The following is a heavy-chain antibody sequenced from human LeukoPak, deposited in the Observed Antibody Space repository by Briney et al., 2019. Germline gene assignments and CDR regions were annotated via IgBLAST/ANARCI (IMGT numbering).Heavy chain of an antibody. CDR1: GFTFSSYA. CDR3: AKSMGGWYAFDI. J-gene: IGHJ3*02. CDR2: VSGSGGST. V-gene: IGHV3-23*01. Sequence: GGSLRLSCAASGFTFSSYAMSWVRQAPGKGLEWVSGVSGSGGSTYYADSVKGRFTISRDNSKNTVYLQMNTLRAEDTAVYHCAKSMGGWYAFDIWGQGTMVTVPS. D-gene: IGHD2-15*01.